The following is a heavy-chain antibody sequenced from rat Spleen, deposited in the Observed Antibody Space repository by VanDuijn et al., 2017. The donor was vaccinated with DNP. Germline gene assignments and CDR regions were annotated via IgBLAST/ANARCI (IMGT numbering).Heavy chain of an antibody. CDR1: GFTFSRFP. CDR2: ISASGGST. Sequence: EVRLMESGGGLVQPGRSLKLSCAASGFTFSRFPMAWVRQIPTKGLEWVATISASGGSTYYRDSVKGRFTISRDNSKSTLYLQMDSLRSEDTATYYCARHGRETTVATYWYFDFWGPGTMVTVSS. D-gene: IGHD1-3*01. CDR3: ARHGRETTVATYWYFDF. V-gene: IGHV5-46*01. J-gene: IGHJ1*01.